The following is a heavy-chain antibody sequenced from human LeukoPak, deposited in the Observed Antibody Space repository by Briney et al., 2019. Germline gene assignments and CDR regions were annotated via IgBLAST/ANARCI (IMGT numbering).Heavy chain of an antibody. CDR3: VRYSPDGGSGSYDY. D-gene: IGHD1-26*01. CDR1: GFTFSSNC. Sequence: GGSLRLSRAASGFTFSSNCMSWVRQAPGKGLEWVANIKQDGSEKYYVDSVKGRFTISRDNAKNSLYLQMNSLRAEDTAVYYCVRYSPDGGSGSYDYWGQGTLVTVSS. V-gene: IGHV3-7*01. J-gene: IGHJ4*02. CDR2: IKQDGSEK.